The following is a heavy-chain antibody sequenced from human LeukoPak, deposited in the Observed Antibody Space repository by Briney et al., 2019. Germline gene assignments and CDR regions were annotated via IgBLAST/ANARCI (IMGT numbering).Heavy chain of an antibody. CDR3: ARAMILDC. D-gene: IGHD3/OR15-3a*01. CDR2: IYSGGTT. Sequence: GGSLRLSCVASGFTVSSNYMSWVRQAPGKGLEWVSVIYSGGTTKDADSVKGRFTISRDTSKNTLYLQMNGLRAEDTAVYYCARAMILDCWGQGTLVTVSS. J-gene: IGHJ4*02. CDR1: GFTVSSNY. V-gene: IGHV3-53*01.